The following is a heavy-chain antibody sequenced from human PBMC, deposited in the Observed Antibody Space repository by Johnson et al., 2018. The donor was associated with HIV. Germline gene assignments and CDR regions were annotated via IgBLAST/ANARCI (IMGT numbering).Heavy chain of an antibody. J-gene: IGHJ3*02. CDR2: ISWNSGSI. CDR3: AKDRQWGPRDAFDI. D-gene: IGHD6-19*01. V-gene: IGHV3-9*01. CDR1: GFTFDDYA. Sequence: VQLVESGGGLVQLGRSLRLSCAASGFTFDDYAMHWVRQASGKGLEWVSGISWNSGSIGYADSVKGRFTISRDNAKNSLYLQMNSLRAEDTALYYCAKDRQWGPRDAFDIWGQGTMVTVSS.